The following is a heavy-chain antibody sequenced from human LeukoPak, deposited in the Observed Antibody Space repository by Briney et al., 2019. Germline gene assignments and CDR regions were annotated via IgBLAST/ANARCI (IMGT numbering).Heavy chain of an antibody. CDR2: ISGSGGST. CDR1: GFTFSSYA. CDR3: AKVRDFWSGYLADY. Sequence: GGSLRLSCAASGFTFSSYAMSWVRQAPGKGLEWVSAISGSGGSTYYADSVKGRFTISRDNSKNTLYLQMNSLRAEDTAVYYCAKVRDFWSGYLADYWGQGTLVTVSS. J-gene: IGHJ4*02. V-gene: IGHV3-23*01. D-gene: IGHD3-3*01.